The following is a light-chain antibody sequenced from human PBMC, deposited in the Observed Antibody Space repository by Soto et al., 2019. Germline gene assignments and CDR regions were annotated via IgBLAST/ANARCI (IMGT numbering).Light chain of an antibody. CDR2: TAS. J-gene: IGKJ5*01. V-gene: IGKV1-39*01. CDR1: QSISSH. CDR3: QQRSNWPPIT. Sequence: PSSLSASVGDTVTITCRASQSISSHLNWYQQKPGKAPNLLMYTASNLQSGVPSRFSGSGSGTDFTLTISSLEPEDFAVYYCQQRSNWPPITFGQGTRLEIK.